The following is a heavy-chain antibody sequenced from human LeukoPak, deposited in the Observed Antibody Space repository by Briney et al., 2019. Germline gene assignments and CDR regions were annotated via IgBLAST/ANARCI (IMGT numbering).Heavy chain of an antibody. J-gene: IGHJ4*02. CDR3: ARVAAAAGSFDY. CDR2: ISYDGSNK. Sequence: GGSLRLSCATSGFTFSHYALHWVRQAPGKGLEWVAVISYDGSNKYYADSVKGRFTISRDNSKNTLYLQMNSLRAEDTAVYYCARVAAAAGSFDYWGQGTLVTVSS. D-gene: IGHD6-13*01. V-gene: IGHV3-30*04. CDR1: GFTFSHYA.